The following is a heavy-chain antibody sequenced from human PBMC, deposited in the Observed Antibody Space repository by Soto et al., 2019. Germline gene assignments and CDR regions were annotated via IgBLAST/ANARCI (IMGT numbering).Heavy chain of an antibody. J-gene: IGHJ4*02. CDR3: ARKYSSSKPVDY. Sequence: PGGSLRLSCAASGFTFSGYAMHWVRQAPGKGLEWVAVISYDGSNKYYADSVKGRFTISRDNSTNTLYLQMNSLRAEDTVVCYWARKYSSSKPVDYGGQGTLVTVSS. V-gene: IGHV3-30*04. CDR2: ISYDGSNK. D-gene: IGHD6-6*01. CDR1: GFTFSGYA.